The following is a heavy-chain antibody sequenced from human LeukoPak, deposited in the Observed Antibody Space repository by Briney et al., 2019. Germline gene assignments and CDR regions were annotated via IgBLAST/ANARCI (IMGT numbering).Heavy chain of an antibody. CDR2: IYYSGST. D-gene: IGHD2-15*01. V-gene: IGHV4-39*01. CDR1: GGSISSSSYY. Sequence: PSETLSLTCTVSGGSISSSSYYWGWIRQPPGTGLEWIGSIYYSGSTYYNPSLKSRVTISVDTSKNQFSLKLSSVTAADTAVYYCARHRSGGSCYFDYWGQGTLVTVSS. CDR3: ARHRSGGSCYFDY. J-gene: IGHJ4*02.